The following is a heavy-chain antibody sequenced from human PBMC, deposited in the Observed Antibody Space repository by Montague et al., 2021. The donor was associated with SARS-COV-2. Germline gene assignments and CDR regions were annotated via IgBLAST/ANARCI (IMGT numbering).Heavy chain of an antibody. Sequence: SETLSLTCTVSGGSVDSSHYCWAWIRQPPGKGLEWIGTIYYSGSTYYNPSPRSRVTIDVDASTNQFSLKLHSVTAADTAVYFCARGLYNWNYEHWFDTWGQGTLVTVSS. CDR3: ARGLYNWNYEHWFDT. V-gene: IGHV4-39*01. CDR2: IYYSGST. CDR1: GGSVDSSHYC. D-gene: IGHD1-7*01. J-gene: IGHJ5*02.